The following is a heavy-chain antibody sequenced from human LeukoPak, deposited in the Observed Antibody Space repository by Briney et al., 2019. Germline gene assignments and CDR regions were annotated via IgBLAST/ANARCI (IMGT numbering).Heavy chain of an antibody. CDR3: ARDSWRGLAAPLDY. CDR2: IYYSGST. J-gene: IGHJ4*02. CDR1: GGSISSHY. D-gene: IGHD3-3*02. V-gene: IGHV4-59*11. Sequence: SETLSLTCTVSGGSISSHYWSWIRQPPGKGLEWIGYIYYSGSTNYNPSLKSRVAISVGTSKNQFSLKLSSVTAADTAMYYCARDSWRGLAAPLDYWGQGTLVTVSS.